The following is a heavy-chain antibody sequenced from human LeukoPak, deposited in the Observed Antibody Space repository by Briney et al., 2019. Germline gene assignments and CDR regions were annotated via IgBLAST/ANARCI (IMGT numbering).Heavy chain of an antibody. D-gene: IGHD5-12*01. CDR2: ISGSGGST. Sequence: GGSLRLSCAASGFTFSSYAMSWVRQAPGKGLEWVSAISGSGGSTYYADSVKGRFTISRDNSKNTLYLQMNSPRAEDTAVYYCAKALALTGYSGYDDAFDIWGQGTMVTVSS. CDR1: GFTFSSYA. J-gene: IGHJ3*02. V-gene: IGHV3-23*01. CDR3: AKALALTGYSGYDDAFDI.